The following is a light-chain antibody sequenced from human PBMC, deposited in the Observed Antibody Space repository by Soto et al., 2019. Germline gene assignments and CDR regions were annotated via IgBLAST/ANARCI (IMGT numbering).Light chain of an antibody. J-gene: IGKJ3*01. CDR3: LLFRGSPT. CDR1: QSVGNSY. Sequence: EIGLTQSPGTLSLSPGEGATLSCRASQSVGNSYVAWYQKKPGQAPRLLISGTYSRATGIPDRFRGSGSDTDFTLTITSLEPEDFAVYYCLLFRGSPTFGPGSRVHIK. V-gene: IGKV3-20*01. CDR2: GTY.